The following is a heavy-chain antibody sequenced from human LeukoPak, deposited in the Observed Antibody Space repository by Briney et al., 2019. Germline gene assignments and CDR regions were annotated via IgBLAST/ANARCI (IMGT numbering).Heavy chain of an antibody. V-gene: IGHV3-20*04. CDR1: AFTFHDYG. CDR2: INWNSGST. D-gene: IGHD2-2*01. J-gene: IGHJ3*02. Sequence: GEALRLSCAASAFTFHDYGMSWVRQTPGKGLEWGSGINWNSGSTAYGDSVKGRFTISRDNGKNSLYLQMNSLRVEDTALYYCARAKDCGSTTCPFDIWGQGTMVTVSS. CDR3: ARAKDCGSTTCPFDI.